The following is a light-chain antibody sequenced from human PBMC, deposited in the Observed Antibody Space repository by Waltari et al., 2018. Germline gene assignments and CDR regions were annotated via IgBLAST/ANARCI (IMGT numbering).Light chain of an antibody. CDR3: QSYDTSLSVV. Sequence: HSVLTQPPSVSGAPGQRVTIPCTGSGSNIGAGYDVHWYQQLPRAAPKLLIYGSPTRPLGVPDRFLGSTSGTSASLTITGLQAEDEADYYCQSYDTSLSVVFGGGTKLTVL. V-gene: IGLV1-40*01. J-gene: IGLJ3*02. CDR2: GSP. CDR1: GSNIGAGYD.